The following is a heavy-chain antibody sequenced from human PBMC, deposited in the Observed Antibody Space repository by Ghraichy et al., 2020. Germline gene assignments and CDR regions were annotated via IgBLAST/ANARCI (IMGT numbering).Heavy chain of an antibody. V-gene: IGHV4-34*01. CDR2: INHSGST. D-gene: IGHD5-18*01. CDR3: ARGRYGVNWFDP. CDR1: GGSFSGYY. Sequence: SETLSLTCAVYGGSFSGYYWSWIRQPPGKGLEWIGEINHSGSTNYNPSLKSRVTISIDTSKNQFSLKLSSVTAADTAVYYCARGRYGVNWFDPWGQGTLVTVSS. J-gene: IGHJ5*02.